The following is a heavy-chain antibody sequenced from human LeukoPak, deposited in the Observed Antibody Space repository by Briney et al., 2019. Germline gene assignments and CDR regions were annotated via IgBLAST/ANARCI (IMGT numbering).Heavy chain of an antibody. D-gene: IGHD5-12*01. V-gene: IGHV1-69*02. Sequence: SVKVSCKASGGTFSSYTINWVRQAPGQGLEWMGRIIPILGIANYAQKFQRRFTITADKSTSTAYMELSSLRSEDTAVYYCALQGDGIVATPNIDYWGQGTLVTVSS. CDR3: ALQGDGIVATPNIDY. CDR1: GGTFSSYT. J-gene: IGHJ4*02. CDR2: IIPILGIA.